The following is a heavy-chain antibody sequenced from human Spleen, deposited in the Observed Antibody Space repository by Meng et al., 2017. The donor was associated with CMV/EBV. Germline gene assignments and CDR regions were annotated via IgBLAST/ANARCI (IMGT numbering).Heavy chain of an antibody. V-gene: IGHV4-34*01. CDR1: GGSFSGYY. CDR3: ARGKFEGWFDP. CDR2: INHSGST. Sequence: QVQLKGGGEGLLKPSETLSLTCAVYGGSFSGYYWSWTRQPPGKGLEWIGEINHSGSTNYNPSLKSRVTISVDTSKNQFSLKLSSVTAADTAVYYCARGKFEGWFDPWGQGTLVTVSS. D-gene: IGHD3-16*01. J-gene: IGHJ5*02.